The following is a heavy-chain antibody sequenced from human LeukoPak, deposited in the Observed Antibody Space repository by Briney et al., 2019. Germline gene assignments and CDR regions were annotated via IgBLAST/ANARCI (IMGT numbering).Heavy chain of an antibody. D-gene: IGHD3-3*01. V-gene: IGHV3-74*01. Sequence: PGGSLRLSCAASGFTFSNYWMHWVRQAPGKGLVWVSRINSDESTTTYADSTKGRFTISRDNARNTLYLQMNSLRAEDTAVYYCARALYYDFWSGSPDDAFDIWGQGTMVTVSS. CDR1: GFTFSNYW. CDR3: ARALYYDFWSGSPDDAFDI. CDR2: INSDESTT. J-gene: IGHJ3*02.